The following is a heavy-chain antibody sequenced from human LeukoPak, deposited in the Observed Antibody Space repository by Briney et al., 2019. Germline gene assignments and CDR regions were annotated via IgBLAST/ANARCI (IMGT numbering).Heavy chain of an antibody. CDR1: GFTFSSYS. J-gene: IGHJ4*02. Sequence: PGGSLRLSCAASGFTFSSYSMNWVRQAPGRGLEWVSHISSGSTIYYADSVKGRFTISRDNAKNSLYLQMNSLRAEDTAVYYCARDLFRFPPGTGTFDYWGQGTLVTVSS. D-gene: IGHD3-10*01. CDR2: ISSGSTI. V-gene: IGHV3-48*04. CDR3: ARDLFRFPPGTGTFDY.